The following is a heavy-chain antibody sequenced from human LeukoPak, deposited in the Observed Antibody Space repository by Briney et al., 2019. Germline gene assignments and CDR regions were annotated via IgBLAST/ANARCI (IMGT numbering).Heavy chain of an antibody. D-gene: IGHD3-22*01. V-gene: IGHV3-23*01. CDR2: ISGSGGRI. Sequence: PGGSLRLSCAASGITLSNSGMSWVRQAPGKGLEWVAGISGSGGRINYADAVKGRFTISRDNAKNTLFLQMNSLRVEDTAVYFCAKRGVVIRVILVGFHKEAYYFDSWGQGALVTVSS. CDR3: AKRGVVIRVILVGFHKEAYYFDS. J-gene: IGHJ4*02. CDR1: GITLSNSG.